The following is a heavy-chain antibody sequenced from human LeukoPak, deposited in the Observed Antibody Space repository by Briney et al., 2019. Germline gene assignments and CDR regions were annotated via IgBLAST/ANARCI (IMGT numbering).Heavy chain of an antibody. CDR3: ARHLTGERAFYI. J-gene: IGHJ3*02. CDR1: GGSFNGYY. V-gene: IGHV4-34*01. CDR2: VNHSGRA. Sequence: SETLSLTCAVYGGSFNGYYWSWIRQPPGKGLEWIGEVNHSGRANCNPSLKSRATITADTSKNQFSLKVTSVTAADTATYYCARHLTGERAFYIWGQGTLVTVSS. D-gene: IGHD7-27*01.